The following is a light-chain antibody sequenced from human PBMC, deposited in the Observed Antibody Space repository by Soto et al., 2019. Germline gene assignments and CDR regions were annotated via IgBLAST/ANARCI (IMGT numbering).Light chain of an antibody. CDR1: SGHSSYA. Sequence: QAVVTQSPSASASLGASVKLTCTLSSGHSSYAIAWHQQQPEKGPRYLMKLNSDGSHSKGDGIPDRFSGSSSGAERYLTISSLQSEDEADYYCQTWGTGLIGVFGGGTKVTVL. CDR3: QTWGTGLIGV. V-gene: IGLV4-69*01. J-gene: IGLJ2*01. CDR2: LNSDGSH.